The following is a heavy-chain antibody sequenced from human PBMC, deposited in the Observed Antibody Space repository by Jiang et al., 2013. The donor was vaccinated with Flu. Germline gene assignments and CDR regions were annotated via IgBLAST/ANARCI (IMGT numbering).Heavy chain of an antibody. CDR2: INHSGST. D-gene: IGHD6-13*01. Sequence: LLKPSETPVPHLRCLWWVLQWLLLELDPPAPGKGLEWIGEINHSGSTNYNPSLKSRVTISVDTSKNQFSLKLSSVTAADTAVYYCARGLGAAAGNGYWGQGTLVTVSS. V-gene: IGHV4-34*01. CDR3: ARGLGAAAGNGY. J-gene: IGHJ4*02. CDR1: WVLQWLL.